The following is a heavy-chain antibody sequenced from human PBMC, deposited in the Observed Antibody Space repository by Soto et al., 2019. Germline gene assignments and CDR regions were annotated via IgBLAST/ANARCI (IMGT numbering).Heavy chain of an antibody. CDR2: ISGSGDTT. CDR1: GFTFSSYA. J-gene: IGHJ4*02. D-gene: IGHD2-15*01. V-gene: IGHV3-23*04. CDR3: AKDIVLVAATGPDS. Sequence: EVQLVESGGGLVQPGRSLRLSCAASGFTFSSYAMSWVRQAPGKGLEWVSSISGSGDTTYYADSVKGRFTISRDNSKNTLFLQMNSLRVDDTAVYYCAKDIVLVAATGPDSWGQGTLLTVSS.